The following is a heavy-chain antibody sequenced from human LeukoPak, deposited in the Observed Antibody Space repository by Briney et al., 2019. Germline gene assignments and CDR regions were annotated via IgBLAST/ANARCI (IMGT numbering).Heavy chain of an antibody. V-gene: IGHV5-51*01. D-gene: IGHD5-24*01. CDR3: ARQPRDGYNEFTFDY. CDR2: IYPGDSDT. J-gene: IGHJ4*02. Sequence: GESLKISCKGSGYSFTSYWLGWVRQMPGKGLQWMGIIYPGDSDTRYSPSFQGQVTISADKSISTAYLQWSSLKASDTAMYYCARQPRDGYNEFTFDYWGQGTLVTVSS. CDR1: GYSFTSYW.